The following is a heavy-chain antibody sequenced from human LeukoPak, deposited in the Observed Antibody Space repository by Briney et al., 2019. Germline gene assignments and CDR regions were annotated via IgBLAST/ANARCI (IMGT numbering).Heavy chain of an antibody. CDR2: IYYSGST. CDR1: GGSISSYY. J-gene: IGHJ6*02. Sequence: SETLSLTCTVSGGSISSYYWSWIRQPPGKGLEWIGYIYYSGSTNYNPSLKSRVTISVDTSKNQLSLKLSSVTAADTAVYYCARDAGSHGMDVWGQGTTVTVSS. D-gene: IGHD6-13*01. CDR3: ARDAGSHGMDV. V-gene: IGHV4-59*01.